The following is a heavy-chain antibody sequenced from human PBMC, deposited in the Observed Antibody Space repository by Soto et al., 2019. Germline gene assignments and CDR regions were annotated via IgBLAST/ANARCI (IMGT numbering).Heavy chain of an antibody. CDR2: IYHSGST. CDR3: ARSRYYNYDRSGYPGFSDY. V-gene: IGHV4-39*01. Sequence: XETLSLTCTVSGCSISSNNDYWGWIRQPPGKGLEWIGSIYHSGSTHYNPSLKSRVTISVDTSKNQFSLTLTSVTAADTAVYFCARSRYYNYDRSGYPGFSDYWGQGTLVTVSS. D-gene: IGHD3-22*01. J-gene: IGHJ4*02. CDR1: GCSISSNNDY.